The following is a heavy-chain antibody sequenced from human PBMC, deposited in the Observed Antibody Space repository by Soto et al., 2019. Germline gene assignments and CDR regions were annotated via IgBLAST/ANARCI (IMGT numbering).Heavy chain of an antibody. Sequence: ASVKVSCKASGYTFTSYGISWVRQAPGQGLEWMGWISACNGNTNYAQKLQGRVTMTTDTSTSTAYMELRSLRSDDTAVYYCARDYDFWSGYYQSDYWGQGTLVTVSS. CDR3: ARDYDFWSGYYQSDY. CDR2: ISACNGNT. D-gene: IGHD3-3*01. CDR1: GYTFTSYG. V-gene: IGHV1-18*01. J-gene: IGHJ4*02.